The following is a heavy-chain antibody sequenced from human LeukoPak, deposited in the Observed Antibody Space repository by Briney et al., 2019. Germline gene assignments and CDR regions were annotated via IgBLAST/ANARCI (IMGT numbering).Heavy chain of an antibody. CDR2: IYYSGST. V-gene: IGHV4-39*01. CDR3: ASGWDDSSGYYLDY. Sequence: SEALSLTCTVSGGSISSSSYYWGWIRQPPGKGLEWIGSIYYSGSTYYNPSLKSRVTISVDTSKNQFSLKLSSVTAADTAVYYCASGWDDSSGYYLDYWGQGTLVTVSS. D-gene: IGHD3-22*01. CDR1: GGSISSSSYY. J-gene: IGHJ4*02.